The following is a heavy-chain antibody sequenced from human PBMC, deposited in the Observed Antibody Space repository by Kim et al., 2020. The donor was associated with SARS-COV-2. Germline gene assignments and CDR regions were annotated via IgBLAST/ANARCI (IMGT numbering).Heavy chain of an antibody. Sequence: SETLSLTCTVSGGSISSGGYYWSWIRQHPGKGLEWIGYIYYSGSTYYNPSLKSRVTISVDTSKNQFSLKLSSVTAADTAVYYCATKYYYDSSGFLDYWGQGTLVTVSS. V-gene: IGHV4-31*03. CDR2: IYYSGST. D-gene: IGHD3-22*01. CDR3: ATKYYYDSSGFLDY. J-gene: IGHJ4*02. CDR1: GGSISSGGYY.